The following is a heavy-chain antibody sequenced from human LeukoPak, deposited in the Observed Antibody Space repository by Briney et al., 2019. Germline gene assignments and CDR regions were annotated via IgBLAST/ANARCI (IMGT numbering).Heavy chain of an antibody. CDR3: ARGGGPNYHYYGMDV. J-gene: IGHJ6*02. CDR2: IYDSGST. D-gene: IGHD3-3*01. V-gene: IGHV4-59*01. Sequence: SETLSLTGTVSGGSISSYYWSWIRQPPGKGLEWIGYIYDSGSTNYNPSLKSRVTLSVDTSKEQFSLKLSSVTAADTAVYYCARGGGPNYHYYGMDVWGQGTTVTVSS. CDR1: GGSISSYY.